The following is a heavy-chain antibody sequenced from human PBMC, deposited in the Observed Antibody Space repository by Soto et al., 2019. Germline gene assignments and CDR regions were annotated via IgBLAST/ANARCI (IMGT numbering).Heavy chain of an antibody. Sequence: GGSLRLSCVASGFTFSDYYMSWIRQAPGKGLEWVSYISSSSSYTNYADSVKGRFTISRDNAKNSLYLQMNSLRAEDTAVYYCERVSPTGTLFGYWGQGTLVTVSS. D-gene: IGHD1-1*01. CDR3: ERVSPTGTLFGY. V-gene: IGHV3-11*06. CDR1: GFTFSDYY. J-gene: IGHJ4*02. CDR2: ISSSSSYT.